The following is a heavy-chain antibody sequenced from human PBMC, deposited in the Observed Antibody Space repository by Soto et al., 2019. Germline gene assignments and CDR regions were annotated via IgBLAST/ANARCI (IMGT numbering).Heavy chain of an antibody. D-gene: IGHD3-10*01. CDR1: GPAFPASG. V-gene: IGHV1-58*01. CDR3: AKKVNSGPGSQYFDY. CDR2: ILVGSGTT. J-gene: IGHJ4*02. Sequence: SVKVSCKGSGPAFPASGVQWVRQTRGQRLEWMGWILVGSGTTYYADSVKDRFTISRDNSKNMLFLQMNSLRAEDTAIYYCAKKVNSGPGSQYFDYWGQGTLVTVSS.